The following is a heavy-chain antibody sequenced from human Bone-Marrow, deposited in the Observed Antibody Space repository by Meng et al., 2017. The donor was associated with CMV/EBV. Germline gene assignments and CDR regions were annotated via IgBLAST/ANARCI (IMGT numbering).Heavy chain of an antibody. J-gene: IGHJ4*02. D-gene: IGHD2-21*01. V-gene: IGHV3-21*01. Sequence: GESLKISCAASGFTFSSYSMNWVRQAPGKGLEWVSSISDDLLYIYYADSVKGRFTISRDNAKNSLYLQMNSLRADDTAVYYCARSGGSRSILPHYFDYWGQGALVTVSS. CDR1: GFTFSSYS. CDR2: ISDDLLYI. CDR3: ARSGGSRSILPHYFDY.